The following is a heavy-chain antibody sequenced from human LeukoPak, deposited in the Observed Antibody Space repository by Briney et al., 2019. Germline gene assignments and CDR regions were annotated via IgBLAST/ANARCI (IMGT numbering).Heavy chain of an antibody. D-gene: IGHD2-21*02. CDR2: ISSSGSTI. J-gene: IGHJ6*02. Sequence: GGSLRLSCAASGFTFSDYYMSWIRQAPGKGLEWVSYISSSGSTIYYADSVKGRFTISRDNAKNSLYLQMTSLRAEDTAVYYCARDLIPAYCGGDCFHYYYGMDVWGQGTTVTVSS. CDR3: ARDLIPAYCGGDCFHYYYGMDV. CDR1: GFTFSDYY. V-gene: IGHV3-11*01.